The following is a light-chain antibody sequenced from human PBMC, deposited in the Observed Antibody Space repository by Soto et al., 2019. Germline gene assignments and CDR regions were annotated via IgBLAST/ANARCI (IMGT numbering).Light chain of an antibody. CDR3: SSYAGSNNLEV. V-gene: IGLV2-8*01. J-gene: IGLJ2*01. Sequence: QSALTQPPSASGSPGQSVTIYCTGTRSDVGDYNYVSWYQQHPGKAPKLIIYEVNKRPSGVPDRFSGSKSGNTASLSVSGLQADDEADYYCSSYAGSNNLEVFGGGTKLTVL. CDR2: EVN. CDR1: RSDVGDYNY.